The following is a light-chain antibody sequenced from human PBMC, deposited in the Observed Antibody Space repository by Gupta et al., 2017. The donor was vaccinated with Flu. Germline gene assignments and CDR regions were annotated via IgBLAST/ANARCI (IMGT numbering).Light chain of an antibody. CDR1: QRVLHSSNNKNY. Sequence: SLGERATINCKSSQRVLHSSNNKNYLAWYQHKPGQPPRLLIYWASTRESGVPDRFSGSGSGTDFTLTISSLQAEDVAVYYCHQYNTTPWTFGQGTKVEIK. J-gene: IGKJ1*01. CDR3: HQYNTTPWT. V-gene: IGKV4-1*01. CDR2: WAS.